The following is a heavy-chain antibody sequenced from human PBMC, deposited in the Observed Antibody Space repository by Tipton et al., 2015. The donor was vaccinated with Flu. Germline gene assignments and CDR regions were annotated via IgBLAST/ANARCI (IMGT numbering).Heavy chain of an antibody. Sequence: QLVQSGAEVKKPGSSVKVSCKAIGGTFSSYAINWVRQAPGQGLEWMGGISPMFGTANYAQKFQGRVTINADESTSTAYLELSSLRSEDTAVYYCARGGGPYCSSTSCFDTDSWGQGTLVTVSS. J-gene: IGHJ4*02. V-gene: IGHV1-69*01. CDR2: ISPMFGTA. CDR1: GGTFSSYA. D-gene: IGHD2-2*01. CDR3: ARGGGPYCSSTSCFDTDS.